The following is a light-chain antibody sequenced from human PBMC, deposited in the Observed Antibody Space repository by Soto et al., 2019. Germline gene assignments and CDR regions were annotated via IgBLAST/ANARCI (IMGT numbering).Light chain of an antibody. V-gene: IGLV2-14*01. CDR3: TSYTSSSTYV. CDR2: DVT. Sequence: QSALTQPASVSGSPGQSITVSCTGTSSDVGGYDYVSWYQQHPGNAPKLLISDVTNRPSGVSNRFSGSKSGNTASLTISGLQTEDEADYYCTSYTSSSTYVFGTGTRSP. CDR1: SSDVGGYDY. J-gene: IGLJ1*01.